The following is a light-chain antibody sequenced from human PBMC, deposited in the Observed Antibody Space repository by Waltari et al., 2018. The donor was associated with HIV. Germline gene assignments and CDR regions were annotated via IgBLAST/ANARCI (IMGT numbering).Light chain of an antibody. CDR3: QQRSRWPRT. CDR1: QSVGTY. V-gene: IGKV3-11*01. Sequence: EIVLTQSPATLSLSPGDRATLSCRASQSVGTYLGWYQQKPGQAPRLPIYEASNRASGVPGRFSASGSGTDFTLTISNLEPEDFAVYYCQQRSRWPRTFGQGTKVEI. CDR2: EAS. J-gene: IGKJ1*01.